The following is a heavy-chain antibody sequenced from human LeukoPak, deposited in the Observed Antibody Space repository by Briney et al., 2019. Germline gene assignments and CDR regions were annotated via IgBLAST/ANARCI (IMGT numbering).Heavy chain of an antibody. V-gene: IGHV4-61*02. CDR1: GGSISSGSYY. Sequence: SETLSLTCTVSGGSISSGSYYWSWIRQPAGKGLEWIGRIYTSGSTNYNPSLKSRVTISVDTSKNQFSLKLSSVTAADTAVYYCARITPPSRLLIVGYSYGYFDYWGQGTLVTVSS. CDR2: IYTSGST. D-gene: IGHD5-18*01. CDR3: ARITPPSRLLIVGYSYGYFDY. J-gene: IGHJ4*02.